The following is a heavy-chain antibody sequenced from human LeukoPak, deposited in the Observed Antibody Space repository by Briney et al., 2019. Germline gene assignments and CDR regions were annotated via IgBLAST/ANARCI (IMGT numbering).Heavy chain of an antibody. D-gene: IGHD2-15*01. CDR1: GGSFGGYY. V-gene: IGHV4-34*01. CDR2: INHSGST. Sequence: SETLSVTCAVYGGSFGGYYCSWIRQPPGKGLEWIGEINHSGSTNYNPSLKSRVTISVDTSKNQFSLKLSSVTAADTAVYYCASRNPVPRGDFDYWGQGTLVTVSS. J-gene: IGHJ4*02. CDR3: ASRNPVPRGDFDY.